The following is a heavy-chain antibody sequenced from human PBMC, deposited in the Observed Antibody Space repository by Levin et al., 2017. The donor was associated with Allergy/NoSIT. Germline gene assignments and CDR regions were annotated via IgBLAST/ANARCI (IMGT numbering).Heavy chain of an antibody. CDR2: INHSGST. CDR1: GGSFSGYY. V-gene: IGHV4-34*01. J-gene: IGHJ6*03. Sequence: SETLSLTCAVYGGSFSGYYWSWIRQPPGKGLEWIGEINHSGSTNYNPSLKSRVTISVDTSKNQFSLKLSSVTAADTAVYYCARVPRGAMRYYYYMDVWGKGTTVTVSS. D-gene: IGHD3-10*01. CDR3: ARVPRGAMRYYYYMDV.